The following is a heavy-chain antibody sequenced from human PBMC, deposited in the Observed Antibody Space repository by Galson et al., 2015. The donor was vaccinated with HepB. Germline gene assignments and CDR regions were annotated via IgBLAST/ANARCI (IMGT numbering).Heavy chain of an antibody. CDR1: GDSVSSKTAA. V-gene: IGHV6-1*01. D-gene: IGHD3-10*01. CDR3: ARSTMVREISRILYGLDV. J-gene: IGHJ6*02. Sequence: CAISGDSVSSKTAAWNWLRQSPSGGLEWLGRTYYRSKWYNDYALSVKNRISINPDTSKNQFSLQLNSVTPEDTAVYYCARSTMVREISRILYGLDVWGQGTTVTVSS. CDR2: TYYRSKWYN.